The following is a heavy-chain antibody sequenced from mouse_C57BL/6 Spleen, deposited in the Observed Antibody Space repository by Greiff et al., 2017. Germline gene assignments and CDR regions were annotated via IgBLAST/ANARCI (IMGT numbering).Heavy chain of an antibody. V-gene: IGHV1-81*01. J-gene: IGHJ2*01. CDR3: ARSSTTVVATTGYFDY. D-gene: IGHD1-1*01. CDR2: IYPRSGNT. Sequence: QVQLQQSGAELARPGASVKLSCKASGYTFTSYGISWVKQRTGQGLEWIGEIYPRSGNTYYNEKFKGKATLTADKSSSTAYMELRSLTSEDSAVYFCARSSTTVVATTGYFDYWGQGTTLTVAS. CDR1: GYTFTSYG.